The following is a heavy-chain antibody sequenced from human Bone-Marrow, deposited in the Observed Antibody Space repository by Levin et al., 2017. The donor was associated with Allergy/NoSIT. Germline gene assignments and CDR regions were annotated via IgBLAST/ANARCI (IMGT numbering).Heavy chain of an antibody. CDR1: GFTFDDYA. CDR2: INWNGES. CDR3: ARVVYCTGGSCYNNWFDP. J-gene: IGHJ5*02. Sequence: GGSLRLSCVASGFTFDDYAMGWVRQVPGKGLEWVSSINWNGESYADSVKGRFTISRDDAKNSVYLQMNSLRAEDTAFYHCARVVYCTGGSCYNNWFDPWGQGTLVTVSS. D-gene: IGHD2-15*01. V-gene: IGHV3-20*01.